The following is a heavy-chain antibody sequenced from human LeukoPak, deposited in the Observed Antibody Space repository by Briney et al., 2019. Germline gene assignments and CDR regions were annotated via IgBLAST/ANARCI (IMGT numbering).Heavy chain of an antibody. Sequence: GGSLRLSCAASGFTFSSYSMNWVRQAPGKELEWVSSISSSSSYIYYADSVKGRFTISRDNAKNSLYLQMNSLRAEDTAVYYCARDRGYSGYDLFGYWGQGTLVTVSS. CDR1: GFTFSSYS. D-gene: IGHD5-12*01. V-gene: IGHV3-21*01. CDR3: ARDRGYSGYDLFGY. CDR2: ISSSSSYI. J-gene: IGHJ4*02.